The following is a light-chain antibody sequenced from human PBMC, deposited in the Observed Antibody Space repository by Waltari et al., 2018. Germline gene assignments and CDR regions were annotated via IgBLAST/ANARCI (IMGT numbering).Light chain of an antibody. CDR1: QTIRDN. CDR3: QKFNNWPLP. Sequence: EIVMTQSPATLSVSPGERATLSCRASQTIRDNLAWYQQNPGQAPRLLIYGASIRDASIPAGFTGSGSGTEFTLTISSLQSEDFGVYNCQKFNNWPLPFGGGTKVEVK. J-gene: IGKJ4*01. CDR2: GAS. V-gene: IGKV3-15*01.